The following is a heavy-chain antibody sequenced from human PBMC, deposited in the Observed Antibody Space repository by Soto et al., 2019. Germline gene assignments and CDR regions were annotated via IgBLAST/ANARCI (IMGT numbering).Heavy chain of an antibody. CDR1: GFSISTSGEA. CDR2: IYWNGDK. D-gene: IGHD5-12*01. V-gene: IGHV2-5*01. CDR3: AHRPRTGSGYFYFED. Sequence: QITLKESSPALVKSTQTLTLTCSLSGFSISTSGEAVGWIRQPPGKALEWLALIYWNGDKRYSPSLESRLTITKDPSKNQVVLLMTNLDPADTATYYCAHRPRTGSGYFYFEDWGQGSLVSVS. J-gene: IGHJ4*02.